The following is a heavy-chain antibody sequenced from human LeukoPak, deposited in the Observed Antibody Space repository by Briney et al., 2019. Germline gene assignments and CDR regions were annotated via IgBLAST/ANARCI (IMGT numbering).Heavy chain of an antibody. CDR3: ARDRGDQWLYPRDV. D-gene: IGHD3-22*01. V-gene: IGHV1-8*02. Sequence: ASVKVSCKASGGTFSSYAISWVRQAPGQGLEWMGWMSPNSGNTGYAQKFQGRVTMTRDTSISTAYMELSSLRSEDTAVYYCARDRGDQWLYPRDVWGQGTTVTVSS. CDR1: GGTFSSYA. J-gene: IGHJ6*02. CDR2: MSPNSGNT.